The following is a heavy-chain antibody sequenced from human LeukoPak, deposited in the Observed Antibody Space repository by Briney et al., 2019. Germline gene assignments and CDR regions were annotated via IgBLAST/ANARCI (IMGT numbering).Heavy chain of an antibody. CDR3: ARWNSGYDFPD. CDR1: GGTFSSYA. Sequence: SVKVSCKASGGTFSSYAISWVRQAPGQGLEWMGRIIPMLGIANYAQKFQGRVTITADKSTSTAYMELSSLRSEDTAVYYCARWNSGYDFPDWGQGTLVTVSS. CDR2: IIPMLGIA. D-gene: IGHD5-12*01. V-gene: IGHV1-69*04. J-gene: IGHJ4*02.